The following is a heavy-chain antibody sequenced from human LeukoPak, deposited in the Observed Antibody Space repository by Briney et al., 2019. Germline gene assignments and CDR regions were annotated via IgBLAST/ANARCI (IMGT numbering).Heavy chain of an antibody. CDR1: GFTVSSNY. V-gene: IGHV3-66*01. CDR3: ARDSRRILPSD. D-gene: IGHD2-15*01. Sequence: GGSLRLSCAASGFTVSSNYMSWVRQAPGKGLEWVSVIYSGGSTYYSDYAKGRFTITRDNSKNTLYLQLDSLRAEDTAVYYCARDSRRILPSDWGQGTLVTVSS. J-gene: IGHJ4*02. CDR2: IYSGGST.